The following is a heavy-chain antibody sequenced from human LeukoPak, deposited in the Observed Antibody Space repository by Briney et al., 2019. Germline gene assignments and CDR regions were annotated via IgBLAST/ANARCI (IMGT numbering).Heavy chain of an antibody. CDR1: GGTFSSYA. CDR3: ARPPTIFGVVKGIHDY. V-gene: IGHV1-69*04. J-gene: IGHJ4*02. Sequence: ASVKVSCKASGGTFSSYAISWVRQAPGQGLEWMGRIIPILGIANYAQKFQGRVTITADKSTSTAYMELSSLRSEDTAVYYCARPPTIFGVVKGIHDYWGQGTLVTVSS. D-gene: IGHD3-3*01. CDR2: IIPILGIA.